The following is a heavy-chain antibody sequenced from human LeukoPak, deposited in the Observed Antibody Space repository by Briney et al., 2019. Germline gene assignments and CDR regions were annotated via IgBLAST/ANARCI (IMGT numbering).Heavy chain of an antibody. CDR1: GYDFITFD. CDR3: TRDHTSYYTMDV. CDR2: MNPNSGRS. J-gene: IGHJ6*02. D-gene: IGHD2-2*02. V-gene: IGHV1-8*01. Sequence: GASVKVSCKASGYDFITFDINWVRQAPGQGLELMGWMNPNSGRSGLAQKFQGTVTMTRDTSINTAYMEVRNLRFEDSAVYYCTRDHTSYYTMDVWGQGTAVTVSS.